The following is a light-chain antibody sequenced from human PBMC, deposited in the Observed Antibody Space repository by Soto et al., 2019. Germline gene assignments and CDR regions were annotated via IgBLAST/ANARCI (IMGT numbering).Light chain of an antibody. CDR3: SSFRSSSTSYV. CDR1: SSDIGDSNY. V-gene: IGLV2-14*03. Sequence: QSALTQPASVSGSRGQSITISCTGTSSDIGDSNYVSWYQQHPGKAPKLVIYDVSNRPSGVSNRFSGSKSANTASLTISGLQAEDEADYYCSSFRSSSTSYVFGTGTKLTVL. J-gene: IGLJ1*01. CDR2: DVS.